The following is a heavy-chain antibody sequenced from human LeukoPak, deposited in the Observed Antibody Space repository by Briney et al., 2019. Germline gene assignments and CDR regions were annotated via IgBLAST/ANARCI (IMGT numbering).Heavy chain of an antibody. J-gene: IGHJ6*02. Sequence: ASVKVSCKASGYTFTSYAMNWVRQAPGQGLEWMGWINTNTGNPTYAQGFTGRFVFSLDTFVSTAYLQISSLKAEDTAVYYCARFGWQWPYYGMDVWGQGTTVTVSS. CDR2: INTNTGNP. V-gene: IGHV7-4-1*02. CDR3: ARFGWQWPYYGMDV. D-gene: IGHD6-19*01. CDR1: GYTFTSYA.